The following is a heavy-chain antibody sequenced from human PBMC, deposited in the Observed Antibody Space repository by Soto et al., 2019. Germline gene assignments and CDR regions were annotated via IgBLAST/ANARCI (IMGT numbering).Heavy chain of an antibody. J-gene: IGHJ3*02. V-gene: IGHV1-69*01. Sequence: QVQLVQSGAEVKKPGSSVKVSCKASGGTFGSYAISWVRQAPGQGLEWMGGIIPIFGTANYAQKFQGRVTITADESTSTAYMELSSLRSEDTDVYYCARVLQSYGDYGLGAFDIWGQGTMVTVSS. CDR1: GGTFGSYA. CDR3: ARVLQSYGDYGLGAFDI. CDR2: IIPIFGTA. D-gene: IGHD4-17*01.